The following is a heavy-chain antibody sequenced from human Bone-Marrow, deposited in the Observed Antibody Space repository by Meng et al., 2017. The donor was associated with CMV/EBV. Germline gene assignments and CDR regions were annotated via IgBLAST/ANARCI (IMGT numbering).Heavy chain of an antibody. Sequence: GESLKISCTASGFTFGDYAMSWVRQAPGKGLEWVGFIRSKAYGGTTEYAASVKGRFTISRDDSKSIAYLQMNSLKTEDTAVYYCTRGRAYFPHWGQGTRVTVSS. CDR1: GFTFGDYA. V-gene: IGHV3-49*04. CDR3: TRGRAYFPH. CDR2: IRSKAYGGTT. J-gene: IGHJ1*01. D-gene: IGHD3-10*01.